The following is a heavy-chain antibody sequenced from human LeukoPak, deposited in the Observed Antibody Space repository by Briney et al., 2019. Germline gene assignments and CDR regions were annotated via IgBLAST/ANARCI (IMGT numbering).Heavy chain of an antibody. CDR1: GFTFSSYG. CDR3: ARDHWNSLYYFDY. J-gene: IGHJ4*02. CDR2: IWYDGSNK. Sequence: TGRSLRLSCAASGFTFSSYGMHWVRQAPGKGLEWVAVIWYDGSNKYYADSVKGRFTISRDNSKNTLYLQMNSPRAEDAAVYYCARDHWNSLYYFDYWGQGTLVTVSS. D-gene: IGHD1-7*01. V-gene: IGHV3-33*01.